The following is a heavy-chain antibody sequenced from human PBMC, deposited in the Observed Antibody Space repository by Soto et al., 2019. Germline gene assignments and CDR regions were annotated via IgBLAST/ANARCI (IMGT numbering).Heavy chain of an antibody. J-gene: IGHJ4*02. CDR1: GFTFSTYA. CDR3: AKERSSGWSFDY. Sequence: EVPLLESGGGLVQPGGSLRLSCAASGFTFSTYAMNWVRQAPGKGLEWVSGISGSGDSTYYADSVKGRFTVSRDNSKHTLYLQMNSLRAEDTAVFYCAKERSSGWSFDYWGQGTLVTVSS. D-gene: IGHD6-19*01. V-gene: IGHV3-23*01. CDR2: ISGSGDST.